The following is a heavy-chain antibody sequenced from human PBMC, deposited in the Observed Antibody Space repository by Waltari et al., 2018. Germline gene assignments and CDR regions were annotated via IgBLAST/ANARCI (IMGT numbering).Heavy chain of an antibody. CDR1: GGTFNSFA. Sequence: QLVQSGAEVKKPGSSVIVSCKDSGGTFNSFALSWVRQAPGQGLEWMGGSIPRFNTQTYARKFQGRLTVTADESTSTAYMERNSLRSEDSALYYCATRIPSDHSGSFYYYGMDVWGQGTTVTVSS. V-gene: IGHV1-69*13. CDR3: ATRIPSDHSGSFYYYGMDV. J-gene: IGHJ6*02. CDR2: SIPRFNTQ. D-gene: IGHD6-6*01.